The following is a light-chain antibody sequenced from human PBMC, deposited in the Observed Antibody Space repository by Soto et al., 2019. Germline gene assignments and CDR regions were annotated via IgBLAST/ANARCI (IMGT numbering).Light chain of an antibody. J-gene: IGKJ4*01. CDR3: QQRSNWPQLT. V-gene: IGKV3-11*01. CDR1: QGVGSY. CDR2: DTF. Sequence: EIVLTQSPATLSVSPGERATLSCRASQGVGSYLAWYQQKPGQAPRLLIYDTFNRATGIPARFSGSGSGTDFTLTISSLESEDFAVYYCQQRSNWPQLTFGGGTKLEIK.